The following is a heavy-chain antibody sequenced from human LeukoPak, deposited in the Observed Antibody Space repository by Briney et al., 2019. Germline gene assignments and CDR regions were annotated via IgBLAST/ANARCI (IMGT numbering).Heavy chain of an antibody. J-gene: IGHJ4*02. V-gene: IGHV3-11*01. CDR1: GFTFSDYY. CDR2: ISSSGSTI. CDR3: ARVRDYYDSSGYSYYFDY. Sequence: GGSLRLSCAASGFTFSDYYMSWIRQAPGKGLEWVSYISSSGSTIYYADSVKGRFTISRDNAKNSLYLQMNSLRAEDTAVYYCARVRDYYDSSGYSYYFDYWGQGTLVTVSS. D-gene: IGHD3-22*01.